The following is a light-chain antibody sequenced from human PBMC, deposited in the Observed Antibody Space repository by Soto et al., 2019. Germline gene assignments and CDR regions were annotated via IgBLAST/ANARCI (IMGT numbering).Light chain of an antibody. CDR1: QSGSSSY. CDR3: QQYGSSPWT. Sequence: EIVLTQSPGTLSLSPGERATLASWASQSGSSSYLAWYQQKPGQAPRLLIYGASSRATGIPDRFSGSGSGTDFTLTISRLEPEDFAVYYCQQYGSSPWTFGQGTKVDIK. J-gene: IGKJ1*01. CDR2: GAS. V-gene: IGKV3-20*01.